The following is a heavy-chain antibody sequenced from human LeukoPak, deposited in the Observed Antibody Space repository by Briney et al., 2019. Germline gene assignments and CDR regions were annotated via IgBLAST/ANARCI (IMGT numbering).Heavy chain of an antibody. D-gene: IGHD5-18*01. Sequence: TSETLSLTCTVSGGSISSSSYYWGWIRQPPGKGLEWIGSIYYSGSTYYNPSLKSRATISVDTSKNQFSLKLSSVTAADTAVYYCAVDTGAFDYWGQGTLVTVSS. V-gene: IGHV4-39*01. CDR2: IYYSGST. CDR3: AVDTGAFDY. CDR1: GGSISSSSYY. J-gene: IGHJ4*02.